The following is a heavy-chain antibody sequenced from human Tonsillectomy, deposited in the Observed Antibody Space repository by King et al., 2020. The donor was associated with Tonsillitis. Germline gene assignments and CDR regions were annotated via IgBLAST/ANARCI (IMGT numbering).Heavy chain of an antibody. Sequence: MSWFRQAPGQGLEWVGFIRSKANGVTTEYAASVKGRFTISRDDSKSIAYLQMNSLKTEDTAVYYCTRDNWDVKYDYWGQGTLVTVSS. D-gene: IGHD1-26*01. CDR2: IRSKANGVTT. V-gene: IGHV3-49*03. CDR3: TRDNWDVKYDY. J-gene: IGHJ4*02.